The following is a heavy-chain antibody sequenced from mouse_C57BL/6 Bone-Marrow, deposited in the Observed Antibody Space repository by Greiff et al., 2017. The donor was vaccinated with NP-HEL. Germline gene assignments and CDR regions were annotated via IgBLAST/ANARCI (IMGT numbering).Heavy chain of an antibody. J-gene: IGHJ4*01. Sequence: EVKVVESGGDLVKPGGSLKLSCAASGFTFSSYGMSWVRQTPDKRLEWVATISSGGSYTYYPDSVKGRFTISRDNAKNTLYLQMSSLKSEDTAMYYCARLYYGDYYAMDYWGQGTSVTVSS. CDR2: ISSGGSYT. D-gene: IGHD1-1*02. V-gene: IGHV5-6*01. CDR3: ARLYYGDYYAMDY. CDR1: GFTFSSYG.